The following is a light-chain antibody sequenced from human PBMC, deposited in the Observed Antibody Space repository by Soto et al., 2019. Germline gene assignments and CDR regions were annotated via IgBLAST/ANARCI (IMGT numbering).Light chain of an antibody. V-gene: IGLV2-23*02. Sequence: SRDVGRYNLVSWYQQHPGKAPKLMIYEVTKRPSGVSHRFSGSKSGTTASLTISGLQAEDEADYYCCSYAGIYVFGSGTKVTVL. CDR3: CSYAGIYV. CDR1: SRDVGRYNL. CDR2: EVT. J-gene: IGLJ1*01.